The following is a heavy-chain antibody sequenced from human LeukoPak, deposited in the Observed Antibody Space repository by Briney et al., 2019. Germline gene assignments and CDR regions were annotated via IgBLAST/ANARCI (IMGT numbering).Heavy chain of an antibody. D-gene: IGHD3-22*01. V-gene: IGHV4-59*08. CDR1: GGSINNYY. CDR2: IYYTGST. J-gene: IGHJ4*02. Sequence: SETLSLTCTVSGGSINNYYWSWVRQTPGKGLECIGYIYYTGSTNYNPSLKSRITMSVDTSTNQLSLKLTSVAAADTAVYYCARLSSGSNPPFDYWGQGTLVTVSS. CDR3: ARLSSGSNPPFDY.